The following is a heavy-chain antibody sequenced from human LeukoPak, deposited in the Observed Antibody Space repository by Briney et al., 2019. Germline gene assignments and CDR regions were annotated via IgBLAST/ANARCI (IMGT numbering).Heavy chain of an antibody. J-gene: IGHJ4*02. D-gene: IGHD3-22*01. CDR3: ATPLDYYDSSGYHQGGD. V-gene: IGHV3-7*03. CDR2: IKQDGSKK. Sequence: GGSLRLSCEASGFTFSSYWMTWVRQAPGKGLGWVANIKQDGSKKNYVDSVKGRFTISRDNAKNSLYLQMNSLRAEDTAVYFCATPLDYYDSSGYHQGGDWGQGTLVTVSS. CDR1: GFTFSSYW.